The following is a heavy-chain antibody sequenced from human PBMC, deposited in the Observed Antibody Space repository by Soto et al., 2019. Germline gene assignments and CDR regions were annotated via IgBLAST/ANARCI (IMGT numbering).Heavy chain of an antibody. J-gene: IGHJ4*02. CDR2: IWYDGSNK. D-gene: IGHD6-13*01. CDR3: ARDRGIIAEAGIDY. CDR1: GFTFTSYG. V-gene: IGHV3-33*01. Sequence: PGGALRLSCAPSGFTFTSYGMHWVRQAPGKGLEWVAVIWYDGSNKYYADSVKGRFTISRDNSKNTLYLQMNSLRAEDTAVYYCARDRGIIAEAGIDYWGQGTRITVSS.